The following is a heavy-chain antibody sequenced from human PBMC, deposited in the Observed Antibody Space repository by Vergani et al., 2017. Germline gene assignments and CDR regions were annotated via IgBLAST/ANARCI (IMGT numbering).Heavy chain of an antibody. D-gene: IGHD1-26*01. Sequence: EVQLVESGGGLVQPGRSLRLSCAASGFTFDDYAMHWVRQAPGKGLEWVSGISWNSGSIGYADSVKGRFTISRDNAKNSLYLQMNSLRAEDTAVYYCASYWGGFDYWGQGTLVTVSS. CDR3: ASYWGGFDY. CDR2: ISWNSGSI. CDR1: GFTFDDYA. V-gene: IGHV3-9*01. J-gene: IGHJ4*02.